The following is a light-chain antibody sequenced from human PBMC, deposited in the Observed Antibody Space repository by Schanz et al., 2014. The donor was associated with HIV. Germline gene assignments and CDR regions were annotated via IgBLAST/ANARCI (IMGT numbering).Light chain of an antibody. Sequence: EIVLTQSPVTLSLSPGERATLSCRASQRLSSSYLAWYQQKRDQPPRLVIYATSTRAAGIPDRFSGTGSGTDFTLTISSLEPEDFAVYYCQQSGSSPQTFGQGTKVEVK. CDR1: QRLSSSY. CDR2: ATS. J-gene: IGKJ1*01. V-gene: IGKV3-20*01. CDR3: QQSGSSPQT.